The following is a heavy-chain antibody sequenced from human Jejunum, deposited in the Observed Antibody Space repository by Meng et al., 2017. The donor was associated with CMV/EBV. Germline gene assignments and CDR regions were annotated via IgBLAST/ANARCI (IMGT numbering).Heavy chain of an antibody. Sequence: GFVLGTYSMNWVRQAPGKGLKWVTINYGDSSGRINADSVKSRFTITRDNSRRMVYLEMNSLRADDTAVYCCAKDTTPDSRFNLDHWGQGTLVTVSS. D-gene: IGHD1-1*01. CDR3: AKDTTPDSRFNLDH. CDR1: GFVLGTYS. V-gene: IGHV3-23*03. CDR2: NYGDSSGR. J-gene: IGHJ4*02.